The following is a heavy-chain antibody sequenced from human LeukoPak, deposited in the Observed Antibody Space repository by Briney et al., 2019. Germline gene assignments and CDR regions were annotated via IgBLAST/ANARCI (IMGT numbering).Heavy chain of an antibody. CDR3: ARGPTYQPIDY. CDR2: IHYSETT. Sequence: SETLSLTCTVSGGSISSSNYYWGWIRQPPGKGLEWIASIHYSETTYYNPSLKSRVTISVDTSKNHFSLKLSSVTAADTAVYYCARGPTYQPIDYWGQGTLVTVSS. V-gene: IGHV4-39*02. J-gene: IGHJ4*02. D-gene: IGHD2-2*01. CDR1: GGSISSSNYY.